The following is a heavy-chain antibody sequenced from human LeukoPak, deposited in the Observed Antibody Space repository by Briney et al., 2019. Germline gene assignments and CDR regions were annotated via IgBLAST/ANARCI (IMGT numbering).Heavy chain of an antibody. D-gene: IGHD1-26*01. J-gene: IGHJ4*02. CDR2: INSDGSST. CDR3: AKDVGKWESLHFFDY. CDR1: GFTFSSYW. V-gene: IGHV3-74*01. Sequence: GGSLRLSCAASGFTFSSYWMHWVRQAPGKGLVWVTRINSDGSSTSYADSVKGRFTISRDNAKNTLYLQMNSLRGDDTAVYYCAKDVGKWESLHFFDYWGQGTLVTVSS.